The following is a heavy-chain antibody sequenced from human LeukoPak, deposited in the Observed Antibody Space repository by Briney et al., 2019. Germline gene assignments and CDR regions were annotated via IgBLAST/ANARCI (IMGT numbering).Heavy chain of an antibody. CDR1: GGSISSGDYY. D-gene: IGHD3-22*01. CDR2: IYYSGST. CDR3: ARVPRSYYDSSGYIDY. Sequence: SQTLSLTCTVSGGSISSGDYYWNWIRQPPGKGLEWIGYIYYSGSTYYNPSLKGRVTISVDTSKNQFSLKLSSVTAADTAVYYCARVPRSYYDSSGYIDYWGQGTLVTVSS. V-gene: IGHV4-30-4*01. J-gene: IGHJ4*02.